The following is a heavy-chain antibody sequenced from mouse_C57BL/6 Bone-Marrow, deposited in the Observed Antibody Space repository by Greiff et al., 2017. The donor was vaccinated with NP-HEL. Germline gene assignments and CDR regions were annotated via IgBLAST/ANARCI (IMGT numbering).Heavy chain of an antibody. CDR3: AREGLREMDY. CDR2: IDPSDSYT. J-gene: IGHJ4*01. Sequence: QVQLQQPGAELVMPGASVKLSCKASGYTFTSYWMHWVKQRPGQGLEWIGEIDPSDSYTNSNQKFKGKSTLTVDKSSSTAYMQLSSLTSEDSAVYYCAREGLREMDYWGQGTSVTVSS. CDR1: GYTFTSYW. D-gene: IGHD2-2*01. V-gene: IGHV1-69*01.